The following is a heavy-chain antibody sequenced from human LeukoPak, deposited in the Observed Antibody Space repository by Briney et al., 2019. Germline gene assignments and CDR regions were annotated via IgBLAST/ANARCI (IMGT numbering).Heavy chain of an antibody. D-gene: IGHD3-22*01. Sequence: ASVKVSCKASGYTFTNYEINWVRQATGHGLEWMGWMNPNSGDTAYAQKFQSRITMTRSTSITTAYMELSGLRSEDTAVYYCARGLGSYDSSELTWPMISFWGQGTQVTVSS. V-gene: IGHV1-8*01. CDR2: MNPNSGDT. CDR1: GYTFTNYE. J-gene: IGHJ4*02. CDR3: ARGLGSYDSSELTWPMISF.